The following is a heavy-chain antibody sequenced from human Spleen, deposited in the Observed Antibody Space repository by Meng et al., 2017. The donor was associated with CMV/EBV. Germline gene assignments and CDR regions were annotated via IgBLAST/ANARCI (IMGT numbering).Heavy chain of an antibody. CDR2: IYWDDDK. Sequence: INLKESGPTLVKPTQTLTLTCTFSGFSLSTSGVGLGWSRQPPGKALEWLALIYWDDDKRYSPSLKSRLTITKDTSKNQVVLTMTNMDPVDTATYYCAPTRLPPSRIVRSNWFDPWGQGTLVTVSS. D-gene: IGHD2-21*02. CDR1: GFSLSTSGVG. V-gene: IGHV2-5*02. J-gene: IGHJ5*02. CDR3: APTRLPPSRIVRSNWFDP.